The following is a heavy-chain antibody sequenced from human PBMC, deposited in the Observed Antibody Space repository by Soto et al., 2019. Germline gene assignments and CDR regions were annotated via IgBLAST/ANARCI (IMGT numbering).Heavy chain of an antibody. V-gene: IGHV1-18*01. CDR1: GYVFTSYG. Sequence: QVQLVQSGAEVKKPGASVKVSCKSSGYVFTSYGIIWARQVPGQGLEWVGWINPYNGDTKYSEKLQGRVTLTTDTSTTTAYMEMWSLRSDDTALYYCARMGGITGADNWFDPWGQGTRVTVSS. CDR3: ARMGGITGADNWFDP. D-gene: IGHD1-20*01. J-gene: IGHJ5*02. CDR2: INPYNGDT.